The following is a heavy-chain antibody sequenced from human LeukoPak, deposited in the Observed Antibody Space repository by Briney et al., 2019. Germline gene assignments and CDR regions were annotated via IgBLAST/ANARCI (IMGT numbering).Heavy chain of an antibody. J-gene: IGHJ3*02. Sequence: NPGGSLRLSCAASGFTFSDYYMSWIRQAPGKGLEWVSYISSSGSTIYYADSVKGRFTISRDNAKNSLYLQMNSLRAEDTAVYYCARPPYYDSSGYFGIWGQGTMVTVSS. CDR3: ARPPYYDSSGYFGI. CDR2: ISSSGSTI. D-gene: IGHD3-22*01. V-gene: IGHV3-11*01. CDR1: GFTFSDYY.